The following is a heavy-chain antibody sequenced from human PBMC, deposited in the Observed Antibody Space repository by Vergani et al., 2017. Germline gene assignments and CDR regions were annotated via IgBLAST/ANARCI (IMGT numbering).Heavy chain of an antibody. CDR2: ISGRGGST. Sequence: EVQLLESGGGLVQPGGSLRLSCAASGFTFSSYAMSWVRQAPGKGLEWVSAISGRGGSTYYADSVKGRFTITRDNSKNTMYLKMNSLRAEDKAVYYCASSYYDFWSGYAFDIWGQGTMVTVSS. D-gene: IGHD3-3*01. J-gene: IGHJ3*02. CDR1: GFTFSSYA. CDR3: ASSYYDFWSGYAFDI. V-gene: IGHV3-23*01.